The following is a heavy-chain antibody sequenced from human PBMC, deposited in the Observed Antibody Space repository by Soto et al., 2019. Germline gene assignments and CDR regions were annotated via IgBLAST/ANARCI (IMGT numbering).Heavy chain of an antibody. CDR3: ARSRRGAYSSGWYSPSGYYNYGIDV. J-gene: IGHJ6*02. CDR1: GYSFTNYW. Sequence: PGESLKISCNGSGYSFTNYWIDWVRQMPGKGLEWMGIIYPGDSDTKYSPSLQGQVTISADTSISTAYLQWTSLKASDTAMYYCARSRRGAYSSGWYSPSGYYNYGIDVWGQGTKVTVS. V-gene: IGHV5-51*01. CDR2: IYPGDSDT. D-gene: IGHD6-19*01.